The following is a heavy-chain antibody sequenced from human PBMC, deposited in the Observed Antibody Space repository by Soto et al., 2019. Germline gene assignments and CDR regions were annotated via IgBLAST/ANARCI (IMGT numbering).Heavy chain of an antibody. CDR3: ARLGGYCSSARCYGYYGMDV. CDR1: GGSFSGYY. J-gene: IGHJ6*02. D-gene: IGHD2-2*01. CDR2: INYSGST. Sequence: SETLSLTCALYGGSFSGYYWTWIRQPPGKGLEWIGEINYSGSTNYNPSHKSRVTISVDTSKNQFSLKVSSVTVADTAVYYCARLGGYCSSARCYGYYGMDVWGQGTTVTVSS. V-gene: IGHV4-34*01.